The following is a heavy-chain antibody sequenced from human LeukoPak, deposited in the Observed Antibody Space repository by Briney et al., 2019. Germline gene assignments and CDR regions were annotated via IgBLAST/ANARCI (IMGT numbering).Heavy chain of an antibody. Sequence: SETLSLTCTVSGGSISSYSWSWIRQPPGKGLEWIGYIYHSGSTYYNPSLKSRVTISVDRSKNQFSLKLSSVTAADTAVYYCARVNWAYYFDYWGQGTLVTVSS. V-gene: IGHV4-59*12. CDR2: IYHSGST. CDR3: ARVNWAYYFDY. J-gene: IGHJ4*02. D-gene: IGHD7-27*01. CDR1: GGSISSYS.